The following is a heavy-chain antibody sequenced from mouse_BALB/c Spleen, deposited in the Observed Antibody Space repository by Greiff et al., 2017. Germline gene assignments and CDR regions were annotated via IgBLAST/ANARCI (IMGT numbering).Heavy chain of an antibody. CDR1: GFNIKDTY. Sequence: EVQLQQSGAELVKPGASVKLSCTASGFNIKDTYMHWVKQRPEQGLEWIGRIDPANGNTKYDPKFQGKATITADTSSNTAYLQLSSLTSEDTAVYYCARPLYYGSSYDYWGQGTTLTVSS. V-gene: IGHV14-3*02. J-gene: IGHJ2*01. CDR2: IDPANGNT. CDR3: ARPLYYGSSYDY. D-gene: IGHD1-1*01.